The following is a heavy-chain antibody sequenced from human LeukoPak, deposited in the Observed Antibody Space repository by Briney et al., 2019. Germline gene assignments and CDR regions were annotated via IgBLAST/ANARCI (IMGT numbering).Heavy chain of an antibody. J-gene: IGHJ4*02. CDR2: INPNSGGT. D-gene: IGHD7-27*01. Sequence: ASVKVSCKASGYTFTGYYMHWVRQAPGQGLEWMGRINPNSGGTNYAQKFQGRVTMTRDTSTSTVYMELSSLRSEDTAVYYCARGDWGLDYWGQGTLVTVSS. CDR3: ARGDWGLDY. CDR1: GYTFTGYY. V-gene: IGHV1-2*06.